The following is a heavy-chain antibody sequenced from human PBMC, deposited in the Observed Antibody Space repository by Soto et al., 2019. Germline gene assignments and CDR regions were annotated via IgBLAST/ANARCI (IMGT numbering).Heavy chain of an antibody. CDR1: GGSISSGDFY. D-gene: IGHD2-15*01. Sequence: SETLSLTCTVSGGSISSGDFYWSWIRQPPGRGLEWIGYISYSGSTYYNSSLKSRVTISVDTSKNQFSLKLNSVTAADTAVYYCARGGPTGGSYKYNWFDPWGQGTLVTVSS. CDR3: ARGGPTGGSYKYNWFDP. V-gene: IGHV4-30-4*01. J-gene: IGHJ5*02. CDR2: ISYSGST.